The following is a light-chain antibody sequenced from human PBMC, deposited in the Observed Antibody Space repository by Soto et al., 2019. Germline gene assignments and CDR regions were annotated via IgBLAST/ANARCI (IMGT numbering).Light chain of an antibody. CDR2: DAS. V-gene: IGKV3-11*01. CDR3: QQRSNWLT. Sequence: PGERATLSCRASQSVSSYLAWYQQKPGQAPRLLIYDASNRATGIPARFSGSGSGTDFTLTISSLEPEDFAIYYCQQRSNWLTFGGGTKVEIK. J-gene: IGKJ4*01. CDR1: QSVSSY.